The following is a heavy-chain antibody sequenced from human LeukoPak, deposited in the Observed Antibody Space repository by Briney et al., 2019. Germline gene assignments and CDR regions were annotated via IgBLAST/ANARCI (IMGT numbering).Heavy chain of an antibody. Sequence: PGGSLRLSCAASGITFSDSAMYWVRQAPGKGLECVSAITDSYNTYYGNSVKGRFTISRDNSKKTLYLQMNSLRVDDTALYYRVKGACSSGCSGNHWGQGTRVIVSS. V-gene: IGHV3-23*01. D-gene: IGHD6-19*01. CDR2: ITDSYNT. J-gene: IGHJ5*02. CDR1: GITFSDSA. CDR3: VKGACSSGCSGNH.